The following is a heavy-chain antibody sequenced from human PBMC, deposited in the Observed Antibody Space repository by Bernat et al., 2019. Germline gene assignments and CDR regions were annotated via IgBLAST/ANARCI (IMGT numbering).Heavy chain of an antibody. V-gene: IGHV3-48*01. J-gene: IGHJ6*02. CDR3: ARLGYTDLYGMDV. CDR2: ISSSSSTI. D-gene: IGHD5-24*01. CDR1: GFTFSSYS. Sequence: EVQLVESGGGLVQPGGSLRLSCAASGFTFSSYSMNWVRQAPGKGLEWVSYISSSSSTIYYADSVKGRFTISRDNAKNSLYLQMNSLRAEDTAVYYCARLGYTDLYGMDVWGQGTTVTVSS.